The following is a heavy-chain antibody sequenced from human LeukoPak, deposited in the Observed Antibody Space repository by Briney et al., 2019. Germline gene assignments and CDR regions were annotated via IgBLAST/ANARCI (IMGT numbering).Heavy chain of an antibody. Sequence: SETLSLTCTVSGGSISSSSYYWGWIRQPPGKGLEWIGSIYYSGSTYYNPSLNSRVTISVDTSKNQFSLKLSSVTAAGTAVYYCARVVVAAILYFDYWGQGTLVTVSS. CDR2: IYYSGST. V-gene: IGHV4-39*01. CDR3: ARVVVAAILYFDY. CDR1: GGSISSSSYY. J-gene: IGHJ4*02. D-gene: IGHD2-15*01.